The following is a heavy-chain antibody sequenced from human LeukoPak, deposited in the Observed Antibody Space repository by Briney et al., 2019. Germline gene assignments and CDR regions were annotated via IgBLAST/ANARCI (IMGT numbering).Heavy chain of an antibody. CDR1: GYGFSDVY. J-gene: IGHJ5*02. Sequence: ASVKVSCKASGYGFSDVYFNWVRQAPGQGLEWMGWINPHSGATNYAQSFQGRVSMDASFDTAYIELSRLTSDDTAVYYCATSSSVTHTRDPRGQGTLVTVSS. CDR3: ATSSSVTHTRDP. D-gene: IGHD5/OR15-5a*01. CDR2: INPHSGAT. V-gene: IGHV1-2*02.